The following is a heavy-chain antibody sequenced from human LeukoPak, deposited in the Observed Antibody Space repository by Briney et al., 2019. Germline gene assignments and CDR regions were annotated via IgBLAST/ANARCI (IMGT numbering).Heavy chain of an antibody. CDR2: IYYSGST. Sequence: SETLSLTCTVSGGSISSSSYYWGWIRQPPGKGLEWIGSIYYSGSTYYNPSLKSRVTISVDTSKNQFSLKLSSVTAADTAVYYCARWMVRGDTGRYYFDYWGQGTLVTVSS. CDR3: ARWMVRGDTGRYYFDY. V-gene: IGHV4-39*07. D-gene: IGHD3-10*01. CDR1: GGSISSSSYY. J-gene: IGHJ4*02.